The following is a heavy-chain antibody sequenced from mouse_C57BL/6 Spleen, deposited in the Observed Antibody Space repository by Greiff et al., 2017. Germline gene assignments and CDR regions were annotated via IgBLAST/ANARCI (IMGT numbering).Heavy chain of an antibody. J-gene: IGHJ3*01. D-gene: IGHD3-2*02. Sequence: QVHVKQPGAELVKPGASVKMSCKASGYTFTSYWITWVKQRPGQGLEWIGDIYPGSGSTNYNEKFKSKATLTVDSSSSTAYMQLSSLTSEDSAVYYCAFLDSSGYMAYWGQGTLVTVSA. CDR3: AFLDSSGYMAY. CDR2: IYPGSGST. CDR1: GYTFTSYW. V-gene: IGHV1-55*01.